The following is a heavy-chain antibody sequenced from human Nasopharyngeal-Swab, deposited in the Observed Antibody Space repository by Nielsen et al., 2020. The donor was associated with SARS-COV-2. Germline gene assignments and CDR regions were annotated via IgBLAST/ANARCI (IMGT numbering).Heavy chain of an antibody. CDR3: AKGSRGYCSGGSCYLYYFDY. Sequence: PAKGLVGGPAISGSGGSTYYADSVKGRFTISRDNSKNTLYLQMNSLRAEDTAVYYCAKGSRGYCSGGSCYLYYFDYWGQGTLVTVSS. V-gene: IGHV3-23*01. CDR2: ISGSGGST. J-gene: IGHJ4*02. D-gene: IGHD2-15*01.